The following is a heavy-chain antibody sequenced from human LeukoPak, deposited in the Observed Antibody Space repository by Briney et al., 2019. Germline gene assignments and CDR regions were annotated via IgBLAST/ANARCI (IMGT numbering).Heavy chain of an antibody. Sequence: GGSLRLSCAASGFTFSSYGMHWVRQAPGKGLEWVAVIWYDGSNKYYADSVKGRFTISRDNSKNTLYLQMNSLRAEDTAVYYCARDGDDYGLFDYWGQGTLVTVSS. D-gene: IGHD4-17*01. CDR2: IWYDGSNK. V-gene: IGHV3-33*01. J-gene: IGHJ4*02. CDR3: ARDGDDYGLFDY. CDR1: GFTFSSYG.